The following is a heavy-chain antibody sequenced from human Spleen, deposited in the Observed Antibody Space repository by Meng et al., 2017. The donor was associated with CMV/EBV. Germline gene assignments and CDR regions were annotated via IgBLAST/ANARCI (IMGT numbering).Heavy chain of an antibody. D-gene: IGHD2-2*02. J-gene: IGHJ4*02. CDR3: ASTLYPVVQLGY. CDR1: GFTFSSYS. V-gene: IGHV3-21*01. Sequence: GESLKISCAASGFTFSSYSMNWVRQAPGKGLEWVSSISSSSSYIYYADSVKGRFTISRDNAKNSLYLQMNSLRAEDTAVYYCASTLYPVVQLGYWGQGTLVTVSS. CDR2: ISSSSSYI.